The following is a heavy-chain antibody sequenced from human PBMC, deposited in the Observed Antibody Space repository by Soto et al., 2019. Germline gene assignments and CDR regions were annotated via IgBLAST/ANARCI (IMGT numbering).Heavy chain of an antibody. D-gene: IGHD6-6*01. V-gene: IGHV3-23*01. CDR2: ISGSGGST. Sequence: EVQLLESGGGLVQPGGSLRLSCAASGFTFSSYAMSWVRQAPGKGLEWVSAISGSGGSTYYADSVKGRFTISRDNSKNTLYRQMNSLRAEDTAVYYCAKRGRSYDAFDIWGQGTMVTVSS. CDR3: AKRGRSYDAFDI. CDR1: GFTFSSYA. J-gene: IGHJ3*02.